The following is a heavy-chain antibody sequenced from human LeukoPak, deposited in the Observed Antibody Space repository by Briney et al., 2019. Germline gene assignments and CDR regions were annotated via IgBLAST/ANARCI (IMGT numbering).Heavy chain of an antibody. CDR1: GGSISSYY. CDR2: IYYSGST. D-gene: IGHD5-12*01. V-gene: IGHV4-59*01. J-gene: IGHJ4*02. Sequence: SETLSLTCTVSGGSISSYYWSWIRQPPGKGLEWIGYIYYSGSTNYNPSLKSRATISVDTSKNQFSLKLSSVTAADTAVYYCANGGYSGYEADYWGQGTLVTVSS. CDR3: ANGGYSGYEADY.